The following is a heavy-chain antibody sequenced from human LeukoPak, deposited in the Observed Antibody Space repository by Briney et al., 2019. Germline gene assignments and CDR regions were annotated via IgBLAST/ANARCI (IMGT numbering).Heavy chain of an antibody. V-gene: IGHV4-59*01. CDR2: IYNSGSA. J-gene: IGHJ2*01. CDR1: GGSITTYH. CDR3: ARAPVTGHWYFDL. Sequence: SETLSLSCSVSGGSITTYHWSWIRQPPGKGLEWIGYIYNSGSANYKPSLKSRLTISVDTSKNHFSLKLNSVTAADTAVYYCARAPVTGHWYFDLWGRGTLVTVSS. D-gene: IGHD6-19*01.